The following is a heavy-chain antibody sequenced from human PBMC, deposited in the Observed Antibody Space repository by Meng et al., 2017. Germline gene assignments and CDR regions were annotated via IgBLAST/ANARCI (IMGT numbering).Heavy chain of an antibody. CDR3: AGNLVADYYGSGSYYTFGGRPWYYFDY. Sequence: ASVKVSCKASGYTFTGYYMHWVRQAPGQGLEWMGRINPNSGGTNYAQKFQGRVTMTRDTSISTAYMELSRLRSDDTAVYYCAGNLVADYYGSGSYYTFGGRPWYYFDYWGQGTLVTVSS. V-gene: IGHV1-2*06. CDR1: GYTFTGYY. D-gene: IGHD3-10*01. J-gene: IGHJ4*02. CDR2: INPNSGGT.